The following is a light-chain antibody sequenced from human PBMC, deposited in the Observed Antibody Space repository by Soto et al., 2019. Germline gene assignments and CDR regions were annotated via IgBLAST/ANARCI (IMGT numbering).Light chain of an antibody. J-gene: IGKJ2*01. Sequence: DIQMTQSPSSLSASVGDRVSITCQASHHVNKYLTWYQQKPGKAPNLLIYDVFKLKTGVASRFSGSGSGTQFTLTITILQPEDFATYYCQHRDVAPSTCGQGTILVIK. CDR1: HHVNKY. CDR2: DVF. V-gene: IGKV1-33*01. CDR3: QHRDVAPST.